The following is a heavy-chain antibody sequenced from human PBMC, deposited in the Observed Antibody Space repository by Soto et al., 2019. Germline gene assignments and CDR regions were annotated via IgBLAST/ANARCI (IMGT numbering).Heavy chain of an antibody. V-gene: IGHV4-59*01. CDR3: ARGTRATQYYYYFYGMDV. CDR2: ISYSGST. CDR1: GGSISTYY. Sequence: PSETLSLTCTVSGGSISTYYWTWIRQPPGKGLGWIGYISYSGSTNYNPSLKSRLTISLNTSKKHFSLKLSSVTAADTAVYYCARGTRATQYYYYFYGMDVWGQGTTVTVSS. J-gene: IGHJ6*02.